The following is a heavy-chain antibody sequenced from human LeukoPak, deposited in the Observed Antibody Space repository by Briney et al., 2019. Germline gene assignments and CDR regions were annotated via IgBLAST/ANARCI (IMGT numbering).Heavy chain of an antibody. CDR1: GVTFSSYA. J-gene: IGHJ2*01. D-gene: IGHD3-10*01. CDR3: ARDRRISGWYFDL. V-gene: IGHV3-30*04. Sequence: GRSLRLSCAASGVTFSSYAMHWVRQAPGKGLEWVAVISYDGSNKYYADSVKGRFTISRDNSKNTLYLQMNSLRAEDTAVYYCARDRRISGWYFDLWGRGTLVTVSS. CDR2: ISYDGSNK.